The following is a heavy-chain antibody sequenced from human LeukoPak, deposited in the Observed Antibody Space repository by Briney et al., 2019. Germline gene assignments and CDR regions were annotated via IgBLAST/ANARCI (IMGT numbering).Heavy chain of an antibody. CDR1: GGTFSSYA. V-gene: IGHV1-69*06. Sequence: SVKVSCKASGGTFSSYAISWVRQAPGQGLEWMGGIIPIFGTANYAQKFQGRVTITADKSTSTAYMELSSLRSEDTAVYYCARGVLKTVVVTVYDYWGQGTLVTVSS. CDR2: IIPIFGTA. CDR3: ARGVLKTVVVTVYDY. D-gene: IGHD2-21*02. J-gene: IGHJ4*02.